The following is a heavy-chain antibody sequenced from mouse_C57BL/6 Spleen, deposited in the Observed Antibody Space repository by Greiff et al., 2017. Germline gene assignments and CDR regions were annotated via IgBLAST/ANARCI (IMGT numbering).Heavy chain of an antibody. V-gene: IGHV2-4*01. Sequence: VQLQESGPGLVQPSQSLSITCTVSGFSLTSYGVHWVRQPPGKGLEWLGVIWSGGSTDYNAAFISRLGISKDISKSQVFFKMNSLRADDTAIYYCAKNGLSTMVTTGFAYWGQGTLVTVSA. CDR2: IWSGGST. D-gene: IGHD2-2*01. CDR3: AKNGLSTMVTTGFAY. CDR1: GFSLTSYG. J-gene: IGHJ3*01.